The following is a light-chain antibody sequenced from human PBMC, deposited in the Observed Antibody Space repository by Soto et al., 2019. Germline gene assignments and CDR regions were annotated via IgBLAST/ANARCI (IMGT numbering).Light chain of an antibody. CDR3: QQHNNWQWT. J-gene: IGKJ1*01. Sequence: EIVMTQSPATLSVSPGERATLSCRASQSISSNLAWYQQRPGQAPRLLIYAASTRATGIPIRFSGSGSETEFTITISRLQSEDFAVYYCQQHNNWQWTFGQATRVEIK. CDR1: QSISSN. CDR2: AAS. V-gene: IGKV3-15*01.